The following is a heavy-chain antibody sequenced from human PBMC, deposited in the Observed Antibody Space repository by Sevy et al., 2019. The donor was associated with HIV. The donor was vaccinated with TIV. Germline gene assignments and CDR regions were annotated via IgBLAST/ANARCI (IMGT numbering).Heavy chain of an antibody. J-gene: IGHJ6*02. CDR1: GLSFTSAW. V-gene: IGHV3-15*01. CDR2: IKSKTDGERT. Sequence: GGSLRLSCAASGLSFTSAWMSWVRQAPGKEMEWVGRIKSKTDGERTDYPAPVRGRFTISRDDSNNTLYLQMNSLETEDTAVYYCTTTLSTAHYMVVWGQGTTVTVSS. CDR3: TTTLSTAHYMVV. D-gene: IGHD2-2*01.